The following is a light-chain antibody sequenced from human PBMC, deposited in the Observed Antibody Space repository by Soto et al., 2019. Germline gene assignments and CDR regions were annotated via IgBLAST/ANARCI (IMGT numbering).Light chain of an antibody. Sequence: DIRMTQSPSSLSASVGDRVTITCRASQSISNSLNWYQQKPGKAPKLLIHAASSLRSGVPSSFSGSGSGTDFTLTISSLQPEDFATYFCQQFYSTPRTFGQGTKVELK. V-gene: IGKV1-39*01. CDR2: AAS. J-gene: IGKJ1*01. CDR3: QQFYSTPRT. CDR1: QSISNS.